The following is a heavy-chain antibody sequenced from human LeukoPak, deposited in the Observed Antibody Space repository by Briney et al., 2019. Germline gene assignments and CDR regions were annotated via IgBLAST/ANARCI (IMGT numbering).Heavy chain of an antibody. CDR3: ARELIAAAGIYGQRIFDY. CDR1: GFTFSSYW. CDR2: INSDGSST. D-gene: IGHD6-13*01. Sequence: GGSLGLSCAASGFTFSSYWMHWVRQAPGKGLVWVSRINSDGSSTSYADSVKGRFTISRDNAKNTLYLQMNSLRAEDTAVYYCARELIAAAGIYGQRIFDYWGQGTLVTVSS. V-gene: IGHV3-74*01. J-gene: IGHJ4*02.